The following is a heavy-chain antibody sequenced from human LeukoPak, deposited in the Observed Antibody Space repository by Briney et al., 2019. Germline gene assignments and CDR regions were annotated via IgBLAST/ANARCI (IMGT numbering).Heavy chain of an antibody. CDR3: ARDLAGDYFDY. V-gene: IGHV3-30-3*01. Sequence: GGSLGLSCAASGFTFSSYAMHWVRQAPGKGLEWVAVISYDGSNKYYADSVKGRFTISRDNSKNTLYLQMNSLRAEDTAVYYCARDLAGDYFDYWGQGTLVTVSS. J-gene: IGHJ4*02. D-gene: IGHD6-19*01. CDR1: GFTFSSYA. CDR2: ISYDGSNK.